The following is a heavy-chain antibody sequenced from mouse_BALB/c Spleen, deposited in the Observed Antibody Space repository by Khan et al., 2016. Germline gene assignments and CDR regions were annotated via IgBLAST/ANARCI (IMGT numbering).Heavy chain of an antibody. D-gene: IGHD2-14*01. CDR1: GYSITSDYA. J-gene: IGHJ3*01. CDR3: ARNGNRYERTLVAY. Sequence: EVQLQESGPGLVKPSQSLSLTRTVTGYSITSDYAWNWIRQFPGNKLEWRGYISYSGSTSYNPSLKSRISITRDTSKNQFFLQLNSVTTEDTATYYCARNGNRYERTLVAYWGQGTLVTVSA. V-gene: IGHV3-2*02. CDR2: ISYSGST.